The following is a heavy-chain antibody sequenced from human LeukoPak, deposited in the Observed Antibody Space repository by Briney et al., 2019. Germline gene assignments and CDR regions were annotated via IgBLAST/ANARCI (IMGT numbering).Heavy chain of an antibody. Sequence: SETLSLTCTVSGGSINSYYWSWIRQPPGKGLEWIGNIYYSGSTDCNPSLKSRVTISVDTSKNQFSLKLTSVTAADTAVYYCARHEGTSGWPFDYWGQGTLVTVSS. CDR2: IYYSGST. J-gene: IGHJ4*02. D-gene: IGHD6-19*01. V-gene: IGHV4-59*08. CDR1: GGSINSYY. CDR3: ARHEGTSGWPFDY.